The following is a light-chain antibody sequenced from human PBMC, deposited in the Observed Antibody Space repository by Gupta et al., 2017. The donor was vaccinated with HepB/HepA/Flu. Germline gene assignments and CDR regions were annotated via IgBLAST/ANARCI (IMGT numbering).Light chain of an antibody. CDR2: GAS. V-gene: IGKV1-39*01. J-gene: IGKJ2*01. CDR1: QSISNY. Sequence: DIQMTQSPSSLSASVVDRVTITCRASQSISNYLNWYQQKPGKAPKLLIYGASSLQSGIPTRFSGSGSGTDITLTISSRRPEDVATYFCQQSYSTPLYTFGQGTXLEIK. CDR3: QQSYSTPLYT.